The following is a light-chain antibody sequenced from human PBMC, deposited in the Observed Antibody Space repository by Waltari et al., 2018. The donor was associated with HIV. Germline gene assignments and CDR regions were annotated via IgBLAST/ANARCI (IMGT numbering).Light chain of an antibody. CDR3: SSYTSSSTYV. CDR2: EVT. J-gene: IGLJ1*01. CDR1: RSDVGDSTY. Sequence: QSALTQPASVSGSPGQSITISCTGTRSDVGDSTYVSWYQQHPGKAPKLMIYEVTYRPSGVSNRFSGSKSGNTASLTISGLQAEDEADYYCSSYTSSSTYVFGTGTKVTVL. V-gene: IGLV2-14*01.